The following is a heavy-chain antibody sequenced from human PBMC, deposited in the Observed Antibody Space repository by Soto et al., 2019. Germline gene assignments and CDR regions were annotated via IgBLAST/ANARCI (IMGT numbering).Heavy chain of an antibody. Sequence: PGGSLRLSCAASGFTLRAHGVHWVRQAPGKGLEWVAVIVGDASSIDYADSVKGRFTISRDNSKNIMYLQMTSLKVEDTATYCCAKDLRPDGRYDLDYWGQGTQVTVSS. CDR3: AKDLRPDGRYDLDY. CDR2: IVGDASSI. D-gene: IGHD2-15*01. J-gene: IGHJ4*02. V-gene: IGHV3-NL1*01. CDR1: GFTLRAHG.